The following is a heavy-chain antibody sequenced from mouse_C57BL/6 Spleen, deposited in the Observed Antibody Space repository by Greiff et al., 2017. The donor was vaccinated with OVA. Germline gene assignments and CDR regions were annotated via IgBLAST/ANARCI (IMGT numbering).Heavy chain of an antibody. CDR1: GFSLTSYG. CDR3: ASQFGALFAY. J-gene: IGHJ3*01. D-gene: IGHD1-3*01. Sequence: QVQLKESGPGLVQPSQSLSITCTVSGFSLTSYGVHWVRQSPGKGLEWLGVIWSGGSTDYNAAFISRLSISKDNSKSQVFFKMNSLQADDTAIYYCASQFGALFAYWGQGTLVTVSA. V-gene: IGHV2-2*01. CDR2: IWSGGST.